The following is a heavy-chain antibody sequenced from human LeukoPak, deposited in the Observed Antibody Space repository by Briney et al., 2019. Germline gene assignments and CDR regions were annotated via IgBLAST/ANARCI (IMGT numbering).Heavy chain of an antibody. V-gene: IGHV5-51*01. J-gene: IGHJ5*02. Sequence: GESLKISCKGSGYSFSTYWIGWVRQMPGTGLEWMGIIYPGDSDTRYTPSFEGQVTISADKSITTAYLQWSSLKASDTAMYYCARSRGDNNWFDPWGQGTLVTVSS. D-gene: IGHD7-27*01. CDR1: GYSFSTYW. CDR3: ARSRGDNNWFDP. CDR2: IYPGDSDT.